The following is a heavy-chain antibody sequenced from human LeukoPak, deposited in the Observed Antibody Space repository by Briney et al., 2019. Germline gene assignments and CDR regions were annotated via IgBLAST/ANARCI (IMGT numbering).Heavy chain of an antibody. J-gene: IGHJ6*03. CDR1: GFTFSDYY. CDR2: ISSSGSTI. CDR3: VCDSSGYYPQTGYYYYYYMDV. Sequence: PGGSLRLSCAASGFTFSDYYMSWIRQAPGKGLEWVSYISSSGSTIYYADSVKGRFTISRDNAKNSLYLQMNSLRAEDTAVYYCVCDSSGYYPQTGYYYYYYMDVWGKGTTVTVSS. D-gene: IGHD3-22*01. V-gene: IGHV3-11*04.